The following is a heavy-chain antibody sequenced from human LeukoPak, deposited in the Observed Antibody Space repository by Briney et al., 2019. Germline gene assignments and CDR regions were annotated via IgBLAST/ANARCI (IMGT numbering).Heavy chain of an antibody. CDR3: AKDAIYCSGGSCYRGGFDY. D-gene: IGHD2-15*01. Sequence: GRSLRLSCAASGFTFDDYAMPWVRQAPGKGLEWVSGISWNSGSIGYADSVKGRFTISRDNAKNSLYLQMNSLRAEDTALYYCAKDAIYCSGGSCYRGGFDYWGQGTLVTVSS. CDR1: GFTFDDYA. J-gene: IGHJ4*02. CDR2: ISWNSGSI. V-gene: IGHV3-9*01.